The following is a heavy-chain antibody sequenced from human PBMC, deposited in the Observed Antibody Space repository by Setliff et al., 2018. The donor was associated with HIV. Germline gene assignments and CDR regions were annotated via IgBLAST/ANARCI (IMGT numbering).Heavy chain of an antibody. CDR1: GDSISSSYY. CDR2: IYTSGST. V-gene: IGHV4-4*08. Sequence: SETLSLTCTVSGDSISSSYYWTWIRQPPGKGLEWIGYIYTSGSTNYNPSLKNRVTISVDASKNQFSLKLSSVTAADTAVYYCARDDRCSGDTCYYYWGQGALVTVSS. D-gene: IGHD2-15*01. CDR3: ARDDRCSGDTCYYY. J-gene: IGHJ4*02.